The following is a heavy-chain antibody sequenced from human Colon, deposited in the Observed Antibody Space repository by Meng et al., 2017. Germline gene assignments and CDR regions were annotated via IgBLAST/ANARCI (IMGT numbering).Heavy chain of an antibody. Sequence: ASVKVSCKASGYTFTSYAIHWVRQAPGQRLDWMGWINAGNGNTKYSQKFQGRVTITRDTSASTAYMELSSLRSEDTAVYYCARTIIYCSSTSCYPYYFDYWGQGTLVTVSS. D-gene: IGHD2-2*01. V-gene: IGHV1-3*01. CDR2: INAGNGNT. CDR1: GYTFTSYA. J-gene: IGHJ4*02. CDR3: ARTIIYCSSTSCYPYYFDY.